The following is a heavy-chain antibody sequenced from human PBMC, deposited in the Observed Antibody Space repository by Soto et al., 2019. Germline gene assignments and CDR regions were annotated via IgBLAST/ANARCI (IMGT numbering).Heavy chain of an antibody. V-gene: IGHV1-2*04. CDR1: GYTFTGYY. J-gene: IGHJ5*02. CDR3: ARGVITMVRGVIITNWFDP. Sequence: QVQLVQYGAEVKKPGASVKVSCKASGYTFTGYYMHWVRQAPGQGLEWMGWINPNSGGTNYAQKFQGWVTMTRDTSISTAYMELSRLRSDDTAVYYCARGVITMVRGVIITNWFDPWGQGTLVTVSS. D-gene: IGHD3-10*01. CDR2: INPNSGGT.